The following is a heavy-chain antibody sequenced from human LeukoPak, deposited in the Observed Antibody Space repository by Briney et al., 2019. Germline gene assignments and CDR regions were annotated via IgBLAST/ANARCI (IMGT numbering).Heavy chain of an antibody. J-gene: IGHJ6*03. V-gene: IGHV4-31*03. CDR3: AAEIVVVPGKPTSYYYYYMDV. CDR1: GGSISSGGYY. D-gene: IGHD2-2*01. Sequence: PSETLSLTCTVSGGSISSGGYYWSWIRQHPGKGLEWIGYIYYSGSTYYNPSLKSRVTISVDTSKNQFSLKLSSVTAADTAVYYCAAEIVVVPGKPTSYYYYYMDVWGKGTTVTVSS. CDR2: IYYSGST.